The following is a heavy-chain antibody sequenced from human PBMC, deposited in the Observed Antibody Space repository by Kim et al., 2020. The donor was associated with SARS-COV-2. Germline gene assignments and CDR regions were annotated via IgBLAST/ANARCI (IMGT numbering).Heavy chain of an antibody. CDR2: ISAGGINK. D-gene: IGHD5-12*01. Sequence: GGSLRLSCAASGFTFSSSCMNWVRQAPGKGLEWVSVISAGGINKYYADSVKGRFTICSDNAKNSLYLQINILRAEDTAVYYWAGGLYESDS. CDR1: GFTFSSSC. V-gene: IGHV3-21*01. CDR3: AGGLYESDS. J-gene: IGHJ5*01.